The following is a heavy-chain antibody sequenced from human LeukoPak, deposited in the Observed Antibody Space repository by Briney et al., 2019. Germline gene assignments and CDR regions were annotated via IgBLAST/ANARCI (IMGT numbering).Heavy chain of an antibody. CDR1: GFTFSDYY. V-gene: IGHV3-11*01. CDR2: ISSSSNNI. J-gene: IGHJ5*02. Sequence: GGSLRLSCAASGFTFSDYYTTWIRQAPGKGLEWVSYISSSSNNIHYANSVRGRFTISRDNAKNSVYLQMNSLRAEDTAIFYCARAAGWFDPWGQGTLVTVSS. CDR3: ARAAGWFDP.